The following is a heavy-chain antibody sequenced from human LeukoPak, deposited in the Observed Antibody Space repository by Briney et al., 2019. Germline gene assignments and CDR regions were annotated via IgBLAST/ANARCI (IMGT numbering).Heavy chain of an antibody. D-gene: IGHD6-13*01. CDR1: GYTFTSYG. J-gene: IGHJ4*02. Sequence: ASVKVSCKASGYTFTSYGISWVRQAPGQGLEWMGWISAYNGNTNYAQKLQGRVTMTRDTSTSTVYMELSSLRSEDTAVYYCARDESPWQKTDSSSWFDYWGQGTLVTVSS. CDR3: ARDESPWQKTDSSSWFDY. V-gene: IGHV1-18*01. CDR2: ISAYNGNT.